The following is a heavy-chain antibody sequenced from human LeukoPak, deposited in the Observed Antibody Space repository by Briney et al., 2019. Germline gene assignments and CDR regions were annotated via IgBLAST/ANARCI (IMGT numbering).Heavy chain of an antibody. V-gene: IGHV4-59*12. J-gene: IGHJ5*02. CDR2: IYYSGST. CDR3: AREEYSSGWLYWFDP. Sequence: SETLSLTCTVSGGSISSYFWSWIRQPPGKGLEWIGYIYYSGSTNYNPSLKSRVTISVDTSKNQFSLKLSSVTAADTAVYYCAREEYSSGWLYWFDPWGQGTLVTVSS. D-gene: IGHD6-19*01. CDR1: GGSISSYF.